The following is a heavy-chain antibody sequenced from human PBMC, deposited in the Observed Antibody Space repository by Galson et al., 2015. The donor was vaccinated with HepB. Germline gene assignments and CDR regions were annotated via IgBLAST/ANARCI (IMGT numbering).Heavy chain of an antibody. CDR2: IDPSESYT. CDR3: ARWPKYCTNAVCYSFDY. D-gene: IGHD2-8*01. CDR1: GYKFTTYW. Sequence: QSGAEVKKPGESLRLSCKGSGYKFTTYWINWVRQMPGKGLEWMGRIDPSESYTNYSPSFQGHVTISADKSISTAYLQWSSLKASDTAMYYCARWPKYCTNAVCYSFDYGVQGTLVTVSS. V-gene: IGHV5-10-1*01. J-gene: IGHJ4*02.